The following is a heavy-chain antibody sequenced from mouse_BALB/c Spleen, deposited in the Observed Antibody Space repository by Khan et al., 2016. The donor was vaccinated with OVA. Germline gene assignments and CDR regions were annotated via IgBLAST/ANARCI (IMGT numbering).Heavy chain of an antibody. V-gene: IGHV3-2*02. CDR1: GYSITSDYA. Sequence: EVQLVESGPGLVKPSQSLSLTCTVTGYSITSDYAWNWIRQFPGNQLEWMGYISYSGNTKYNPSLKSRTSITRDTSKNQFFLQLNSVTTEDTATYYCARIYGGDFDYWGQGTTLTVSA. J-gene: IGHJ2*01. D-gene: IGHD1-1*01. CDR3: ARIYGGDFDY. CDR2: ISYSGNT.